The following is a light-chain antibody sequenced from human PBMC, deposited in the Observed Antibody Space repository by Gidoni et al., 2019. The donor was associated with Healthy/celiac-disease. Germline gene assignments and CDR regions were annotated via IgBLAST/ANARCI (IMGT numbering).Light chain of an antibody. J-gene: IGLJ2*01. CDR2: QDS. CDR3: QAWDSSTGV. V-gene: IGLV3-1*01. Sequence: SYELTPPPSLSVSPGQTASITCSGDKLGDKYACWYQQKPGQSPVLVIYQDSKRPSGIPERFSGSNSGNTATLTISGTQAMDEADYYCQAWDSSTGVFGGGTKLTVL. CDR1: KLGDKY.